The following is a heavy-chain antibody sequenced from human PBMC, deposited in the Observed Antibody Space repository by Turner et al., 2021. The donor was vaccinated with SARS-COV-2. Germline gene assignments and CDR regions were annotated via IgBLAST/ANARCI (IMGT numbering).Heavy chain of an antibody. J-gene: IGHJ4*02. Sequence: QVKLGESGGGVVQPGRSLSLYGAASGFTFRSYGLHWVRQAPGKGLEWVAFIWDDGSNKYYADSMKGRFTISRDNSKNTLYLQMNSLRAEDTAVYYCARDKGEGSSGWLIPSGSYYFDYWGQGTLVTVSS. D-gene: IGHD6-19*01. CDR2: IWDDGSNK. CDR3: ARDKGEGSSGWLIPSGSYYFDY. CDR1: GFTFRSYG. V-gene: IGHV3-33*01.